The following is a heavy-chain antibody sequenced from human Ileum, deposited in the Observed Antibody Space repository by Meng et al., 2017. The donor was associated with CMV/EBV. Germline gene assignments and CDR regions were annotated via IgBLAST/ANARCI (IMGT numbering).Heavy chain of an antibody. CDR2: INPTSGVT. Sequence: VSCKASGYTCTGYYIHWVRQAPGQGLEWMGWINPTSGVTNYAQKFQGRVTVTRDTSISTAYMELSSLRSDDTAVYYCARTLKQLGIYWGQGTLVTVSS. V-gene: IGHV1-2*02. CDR3: ARTLKQLGIY. D-gene: IGHD1-1*01. CDR1: GYTCTGYY. J-gene: IGHJ4*02.